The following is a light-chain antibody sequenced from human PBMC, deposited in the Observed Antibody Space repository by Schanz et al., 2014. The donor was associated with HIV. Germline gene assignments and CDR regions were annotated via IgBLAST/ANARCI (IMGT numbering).Light chain of an antibody. CDR3: LSYTGSSWV. V-gene: IGLV2-14*03. CDR2: DVS. Sequence: QSALTQPASVSGSPGQSITISCTGTSSDVGGYNYVSRYQQHPGKAPKLMIYDVSNRPSGVSNRFSGSKSGNTASLTISGLQAEDEADYCCLSYTGSSWVFGRWAKLTVL. J-gene: IGLJ3*02. CDR1: SSDVGGYNY.